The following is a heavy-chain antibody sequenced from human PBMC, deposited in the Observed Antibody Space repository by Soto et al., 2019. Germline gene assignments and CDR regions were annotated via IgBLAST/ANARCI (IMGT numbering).Heavy chain of an antibody. J-gene: IGHJ4*02. CDR1: GGSVTNSSYY. CDR2: VYYRGRS. CDR3: VIQRTTVITKAYFDY. V-gene: IGHV4-39*01. Sequence: SLTCTVSGGSVTNSSYYWGWIRQSPGKGLEWIGSVYYRGRSYSKSSVKSRVTISVDTSKNQFSLNLNSVTASDTAVYFCVIQRTTVITKAYFDYWGPGALVIVSS. D-gene: IGHD4-4*01.